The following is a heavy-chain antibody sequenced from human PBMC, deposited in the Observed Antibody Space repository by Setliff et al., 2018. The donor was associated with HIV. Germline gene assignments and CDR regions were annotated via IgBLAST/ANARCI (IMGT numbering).Heavy chain of an antibody. CDR3: AKEYHTEATGRRLANYFDY. Sequence: ASVKVSCKASGYTFTSCFMHWVRQAPGQGLEYIGIINPSDGTTAYVERFQGRVSMTSDTSTSTVYMEMSNLRSEDTAIYYCAKEYHTEATGRRLANYFDYWGQGTLVTRLL. V-gene: IGHV1-46*01. J-gene: IGHJ4*02. CDR2: INPSDGTT. D-gene: IGHD6-13*01. CDR1: GYTFTSCF.